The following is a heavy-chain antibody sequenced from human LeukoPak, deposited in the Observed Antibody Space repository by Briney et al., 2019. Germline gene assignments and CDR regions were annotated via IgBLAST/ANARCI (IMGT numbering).Heavy chain of an antibody. J-gene: IGHJ6*03. CDR3: ARGGAAGTDDYYYMDV. V-gene: IGHV3-53*05. CDR1: GFTVSNNY. D-gene: IGHD6-13*01. Sequence: GGSLRLSCAASGFTVSNNYISWVRQAPGKGLEWVSVIYSGGSTYYADSVKGRFTISTDNSKNTLYLQMNSLRAEDTAVYYCARGGAAGTDDYYYMDVWGKGTTVTVSS. CDR2: IYSGGST.